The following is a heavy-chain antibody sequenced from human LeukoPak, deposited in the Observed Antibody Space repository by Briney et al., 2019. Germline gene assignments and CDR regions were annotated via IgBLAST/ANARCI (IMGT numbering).Heavy chain of an antibody. CDR1: GGTFSSYA. V-gene: IGHV1-69*15. CDR3: AGGQYPGDHRGLSSVFDI. D-gene: IGHD7-27*01. CDR2: IIPIFGIA. J-gene: IGHJ3*02. Sequence: SVKVSCKASGGTFSSYAISWVRQAPGQGLEWMGRIIPIFGIANYAQKFQGRVTITADESTSTAYMELSSLRSEDTAVYYCAGGQYPGDHRGLSSVFDIWGQGTMVTVSS.